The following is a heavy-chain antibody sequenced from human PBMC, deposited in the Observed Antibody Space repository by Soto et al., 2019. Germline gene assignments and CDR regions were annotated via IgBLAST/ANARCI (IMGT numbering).Heavy chain of an antibody. CDR3: ARIVREGATGSYSTFDC. CDR1: GGSISSGGYS. D-gene: IGHD3-10*01. Sequence: TLSLTCAVSGGSISSGGYSWSWIRQPPGKGLEWIGYISHSGSTYYNPSLKSRVTISVDTSKNTLSLQMNSLRPEDTAVYYCARIVREGATGSYSTFDCWGQGTLVTVSS. J-gene: IGHJ4*02. V-gene: IGHV4-30-2*01. CDR2: ISHSGST.